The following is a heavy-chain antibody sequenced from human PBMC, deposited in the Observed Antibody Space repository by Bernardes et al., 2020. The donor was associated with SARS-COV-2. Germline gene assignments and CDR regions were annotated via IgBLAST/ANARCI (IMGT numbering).Heavy chain of an antibody. J-gene: IGHJ4*02. CDR3: ARGPSHGGFDS. V-gene: IGHV1-2*02. Sequence: ATVKGSCKASGYTFTAYYIPWLRQAPGESFEWMGWITPTTGATSYSQKFQGRVTMTRDTSVSTTSMDLNSLRSDDAAVYYCARGPSHGGFDSWGQGTLVTVS. CDR2: ITPTTGAT. D-gene: IGHD3-16*01. CDR1: GYTFTAYY.